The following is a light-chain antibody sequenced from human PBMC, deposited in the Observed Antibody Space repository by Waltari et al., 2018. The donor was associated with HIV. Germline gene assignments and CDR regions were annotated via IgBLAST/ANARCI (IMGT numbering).Light chain of an antibody. CDR3: QQYTYWPYS. V-gene: IGKV3-15*01. CDR1: QNVNNK. Sequence: EILMTQSPVTLSVSPGERATLSCRASQNVNNKLAWYQQKPGQSPRLLIYGASTRATDVPARFSGSGSGTDFNLTIGSLQSEDSAVYYCQQYTYWPYSLGQGTRLE. J-gene: IGKJ2*03. CDR2: GAS.